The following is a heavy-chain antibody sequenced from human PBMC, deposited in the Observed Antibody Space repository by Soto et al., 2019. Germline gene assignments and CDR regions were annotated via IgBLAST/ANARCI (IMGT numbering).Heavy chain of an antibody. CDR2: INAGNGNT. V-gene: IGHV1-3*01. CDR1: GYTFTSYA. CDR3: ARVRNIVVVIARKGPFDY. D-gene: IGHD2-21*01. J-gene: IGHJ4*02. Sequence: ASVKVSCKASGYTFTSYAMRWVRQAPGQRLEWMGWINAGNGNTKYSQKFQGRVTITRDTSASTAYMELSSLRSEDTAVYYCARVRNIVVVIARKGPFDYWGQGTLVTVSS.